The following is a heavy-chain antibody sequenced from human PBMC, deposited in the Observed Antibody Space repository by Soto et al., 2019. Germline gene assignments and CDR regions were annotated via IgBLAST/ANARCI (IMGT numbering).Heavy chain of an antibody. CDR2: INPNSGGT. V-gene: IGHV1-2*04. D-gene: IGHD2-2*02. CDR1: GYTFTGYY. CDR3: AREGGYCSSTSCYTGYYYGMDV. Sequence: QVQLVQSGAEVKKPGASVKVSCKASGYTFTGYYMHWVRQAPGQGLEWMGGINPNSGGTNYAQKFQGWVTMTRDTSISTAYIELSRLRSDDTAVYYCAREGGYCSSTSCYTGYYYGMDVWGQGTTVTVSS. J-gene: IGHJ6*02.